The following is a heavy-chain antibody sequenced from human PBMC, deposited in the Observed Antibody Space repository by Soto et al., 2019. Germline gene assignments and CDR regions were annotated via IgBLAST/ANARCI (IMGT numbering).Heavy chain of an antibody. CDR2: IYYSGST. D-gene: IGHD2-21*02. CDR3: ARDLWGYCGTDCYPLDV. J-gene: IGHJ6*02. V-gene: IGHV4-31*03. Sequence: SETLSLTCTVSCGSISSGGYYWSWIRQHPGKGLEWIGYIYYSGSTYYNPSLKSRVTISVDTSKNQFSLKLSSVTAADTAVYYCARDLWGYCGTDCYPLDVWGQGTMVTVSS. CDR1: CGSISSGGYY.